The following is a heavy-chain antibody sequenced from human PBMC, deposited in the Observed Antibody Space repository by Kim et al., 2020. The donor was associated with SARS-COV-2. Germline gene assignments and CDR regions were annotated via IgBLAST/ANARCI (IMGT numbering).Heavy chain of an antibody. CDR3: ARVFSEYYYDSSGYYSY. CDR2: IIPILGIA. V-gene: IGHV1-69*04. D-gene: IGHD3-22*01. CDR1: GGTFSSYA. J-gene: IGHJ4*02. Sequence: SVKVSCKASGGTFSSYAISWVRQAPGQGLEWMGRIIPILGIANYAQKFQGRVTITADKFTSTAYMELSSLRSEDTAVYYCARVFSEYYYDSSGYYSYWGQGTLVTVSS.